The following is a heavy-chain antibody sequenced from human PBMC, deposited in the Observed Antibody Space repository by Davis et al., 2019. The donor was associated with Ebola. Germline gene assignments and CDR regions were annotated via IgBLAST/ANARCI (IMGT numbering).Heavy chain of an antibody. CDR2: INAGNGDT. Sequence: ASVKVSCKASGYIFTSYAMHWVRQAPGQRLEWVGWINAGNGDTKYSQKFQGRVTITRDTSASTAYMELSSLRSEDTAVYYCARDADGYGDYGAFDIWGQGTMVTVSS. D-gene: IGHD4-17*01. V-gene: IGHV1-3*01. CDR3: ARDADGYGDYGAFDI. J-gene: IGHJ3*02. CDR1: GYIFTSYA.